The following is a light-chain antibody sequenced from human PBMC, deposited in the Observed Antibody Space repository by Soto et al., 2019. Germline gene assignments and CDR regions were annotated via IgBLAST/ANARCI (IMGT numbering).Light chain of an antibody. Sequence: QPASVSGSPGQSITISCTGTNSDVGGYNYVSWYQQHPGKAPKLMIYDVINRPSGVSNRFSGSKSGNTASLTISGLQAEDEADYYCSSYTSSSTVVFGGGTKLTVL. J-gene: IGLJ2*01. CDR2: DVI. CDR1: NSDVGGYNY. V-gene: IGLV2-14*01. CDR3: SSYTSSSTVV.